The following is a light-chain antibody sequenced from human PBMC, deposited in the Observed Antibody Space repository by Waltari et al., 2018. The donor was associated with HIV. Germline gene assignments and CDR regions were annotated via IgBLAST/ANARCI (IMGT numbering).Light chain of an antibody. CDR1: SSDVGGYKY. CDR2: DVS. CDR3: CSYAGSYSLL. Sequence: QSALTQPRSVSGSPGQSVTISCTGTSSDVGGYKYVSWYQQHPGKAPKLMIYDVSKRPSGVPDRVPGSKSGHTASLTISGLQAEDEADYYCCSYAGSYSLLFGGGTNLTVL. J-gene: IGLJ2*01. V-gene: IGLV2-11*01.